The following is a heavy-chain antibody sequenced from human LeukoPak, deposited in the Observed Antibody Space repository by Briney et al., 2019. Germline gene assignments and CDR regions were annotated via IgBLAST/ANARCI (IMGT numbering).Heavy chain of an antibody. CDR3: ARGPYSSRYDY. V-gene: IGHV4-59*01. J-gene: IGHJ4*02. CDR2: IYYSGST. D-gene: IGHD6-13*01. CDR1: GGSISSYY. Sequence: SQTLSLTCTVSGGSISSYYWSWIRQPPGKGLEWIGYIYYSGSTNYNPSLKSRVTMSVDTSKNQFSLNLSSVTAADTAVYYCARGPYSSRYDYWGQGTVVTVSS.